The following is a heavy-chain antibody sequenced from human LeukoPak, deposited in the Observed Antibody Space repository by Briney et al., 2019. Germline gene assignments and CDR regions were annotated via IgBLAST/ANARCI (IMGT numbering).Heavy chain of an antibody. V-gene: IGHV3-23*01. Sequence: GGSLRLSCAASGFTFSNYAMSWVRQAPGKGLEWVSAISNSRGRTYYADSMKGRITISRDNSKNTLYLQMNSLRAEDTAVYYCAKGIQWELPLEYWGQGTLVTVSS. CDR2: ISNSRGRT. CDR1: GFTFSNYA. J-gene: IGHJ4*02. CDR3: AKGIQWELPLEY. D-gene: IGHD1-26*01.